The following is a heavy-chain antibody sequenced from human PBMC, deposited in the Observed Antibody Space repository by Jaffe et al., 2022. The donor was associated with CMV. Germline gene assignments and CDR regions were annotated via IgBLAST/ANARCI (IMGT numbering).Heavy chain of an antibody. D-gene: IGHD6-19*01. CDR2: ISGSGGTT. V-gene: IGHV3-23*01. J-gene: IGHJ4*02. Sequence: EVQLLESGGGLVQPGGSLRLSCAASGFTFRSYAMSWVRQAPGKGLEWVSVISGSGGTTYYADSVKGRFTISRDNSKNTLYLQMNSLRPEDTAVYNCAKARDIAVANNAFDYWGQGTLVTVSS. CDR1: GFTFRSYA. CDR3: AKARDIAVANNAFDY.